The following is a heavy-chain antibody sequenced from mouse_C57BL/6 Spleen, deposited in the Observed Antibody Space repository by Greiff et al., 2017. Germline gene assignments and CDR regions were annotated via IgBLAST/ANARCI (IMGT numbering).Heavy chain of an antibody. V-gene: IGHV2-6-1*01. CDR3: ARHGDYGGYALDY. CDR1: GFSLTSYG. CDR2: IWSDGST. J-gene: IGHJ4*01. D-gene: IGHD2-4*01. Sequence: VQRVESGPGLVAPSQSLSITCTVSGFSLTSYGVHWVRQPPGKGLEWLVVIWSDGSTTYNSALKSRLSISKDNSKSQVFLKMNRLQTDDTAMYYCARHGDYGGYALDYWGQGTSVTVSS.